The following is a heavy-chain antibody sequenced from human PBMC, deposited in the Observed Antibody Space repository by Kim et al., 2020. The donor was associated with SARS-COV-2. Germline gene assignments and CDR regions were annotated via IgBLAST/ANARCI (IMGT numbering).Heavy chain of an antibody. D-gene: IGHD2-2*01. V-gene: IGHV1-3*01. CDR3: ARAHCSSTSCYFIGYYYGMDV. CDR2: INAGNGNT. CDR1: GYTFTSYA. Sequence: ASVKVSCKASGYTFTSYAMHWVRQAPGQRLEWMGWINAGNGNTKYSQKFQGRVTITRDTSASTAYMELSSLRSEDMAVYYCARAHCSSTSCYFIGYYYGMDVWGQGTTVTVSS. J-gene: IGHJ6*02.